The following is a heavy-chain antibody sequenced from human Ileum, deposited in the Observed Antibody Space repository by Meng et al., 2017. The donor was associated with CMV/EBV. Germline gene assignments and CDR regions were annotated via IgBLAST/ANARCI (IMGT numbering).Heavy chain of an antibody. CDR2: IYHRGNT. D-gene: IGHD2-21*02. V-gene: IGHV4-4*02. CDR3: ARLTYCGGDCFSGYYGMDV. CDR1: IITNNW. J-gene: IGHJ6*02. Sequence: IITNNWWSWVRKAPGEGLEWIGEIYHRGNTNYNPSLEGRVTISIDMAKNHFSLKLKSVTAADTAVYYCARLTYCGGDCFSGYYGMDVWGQGTTVTVSS.